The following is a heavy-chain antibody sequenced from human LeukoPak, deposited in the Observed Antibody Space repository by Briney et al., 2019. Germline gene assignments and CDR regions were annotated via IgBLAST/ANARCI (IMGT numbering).Heavy chain of an antibody. V-gene: IGHV3-11*01. CDR3: ARERPYYGSGSYSASFDY. Sequence: PGGSLRLSCAASGFTFSDYYMSWTRQAPGKGLEWVSSISSSGSTIYYADSVKGRFTISRDNAKNSLYLQMNSLRAEDTAVYFCARERPYYGSGSYSASFDYWGQGTLVTVSS. J-gene: IGHJ4*02. CDR1: GFTFSDYY. CDR2: ISSSGSTI. D-gene: IGHD3-10*01.